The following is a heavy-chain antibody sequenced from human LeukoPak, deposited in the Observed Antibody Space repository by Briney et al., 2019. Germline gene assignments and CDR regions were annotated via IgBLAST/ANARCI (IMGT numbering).Heavy chain of an antibody. V-gene: IGHV3-48*03. J-gene: IGHJ4*02. D-gene: IGHD3-9*01. Sequence: GRSLRLSCAASGFTFSSYEMNWVRQAPGKGLEWVSYISSSGSTIYYADSVKGRFTISRDNAKNSLYLQMNSLRAEDTAVYYCARSLYYDILTGPFDYWGQGTLVTVSS. CDR2: ISSSGSTI. CDR3: ARSLYYDILTGPFDY. CDR1: GFTFSSYE.